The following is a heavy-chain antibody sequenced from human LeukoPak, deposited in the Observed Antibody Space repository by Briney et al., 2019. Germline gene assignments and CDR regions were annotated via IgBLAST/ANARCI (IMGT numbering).Heavy chain of an antibody. CDR3: ASQTVTRSYYYYYYGMDV. J-gene: IGHJ6*04. CDR2: IIPIFGTA. D-gene: IGHD4-17*01. CDR1: GGTFSSYA. V-gene: IGHV1-69*06. Sequence: LVKVSCKASGGTFSSYAISWVRQAPGQGLEWMGGIIPIFGTANYAQKFQGRVTITADKSTSTAYMELSSLRSEDTAVYYCASQTVTRSYYYYYYGMDVWGKGTTVTVSS.